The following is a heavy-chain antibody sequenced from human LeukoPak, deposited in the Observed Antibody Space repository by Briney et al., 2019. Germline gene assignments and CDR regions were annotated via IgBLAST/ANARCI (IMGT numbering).Heavy chain of an antibody. CDR3: ARGEAPGDYHFDY. J-gene: IGHJ4*02. CDR2: IWYDGSNK. CDR1: GFTFSSYG. D-gene: IGHD4-17*01. V-gene: IGHV3-33*01. Sequence: PGGSLRLSCAASGFTFSSYGMHGVRQAPGKGLEWVAVIWYDGSNKYYADSVKGRFTISRDNSKNTLYLQMNSLRAEDTAVYYCARGEAPGDYHFDYWGQGTLVTVSS.